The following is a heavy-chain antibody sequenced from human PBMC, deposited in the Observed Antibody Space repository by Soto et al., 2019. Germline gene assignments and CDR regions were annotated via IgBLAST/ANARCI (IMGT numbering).Heavy chain of an antibody. CDR1: GFTLSMYS. CDR3: ARDQLILPAHDFFYGSDV. J-gene: IGHJ6*02. CDR2: IPQEGSDG. D-gene: IGHD2-21*02. Sequence: GESLKISCEVSGFTLSMYSMTWVRQAPGKGLEWVAKIPQEGSDGHYVDSVKGRFTISRDNAENSVYLQMNSLRAEDTAVYYCARDQLILPAHDFFYGSDVWGQGAKVTVSS. V-gene: IGHV3-7*03.